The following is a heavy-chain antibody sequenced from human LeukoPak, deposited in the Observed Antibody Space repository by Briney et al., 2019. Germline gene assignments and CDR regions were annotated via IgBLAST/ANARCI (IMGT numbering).Heavy chain of an antibody. CDR2: IKQDGSEK. D-gene: IGHD6-19*01. V-gene: IGHV3-7*01. J-gene: IGHJ4*02. Sequence: GGSLRLSCATSGFTFSSYWMSWVRQAPGKGLEWVANIKQDGSEKYYVDSVKGRFTISRDNAKNSLYLQMNSLRAEDTAVYYCARDGDSSGWYGATGYWGQGTLVTVSS. CDR3: ARDGDSSGWYGATGY. CDR1: GFTFSSYW.